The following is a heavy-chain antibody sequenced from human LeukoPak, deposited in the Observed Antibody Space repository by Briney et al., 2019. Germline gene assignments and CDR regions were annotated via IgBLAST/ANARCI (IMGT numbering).Heavy chain of an antibody. D-gene: IGHD6-13*01. V-gene: IGHV3-30*03. CDR3: AAGYSSSWYDY. CDR1: GFTFSSYG. J-gene: IGHJ4*02. CDR2: ISYDGSNE. Sequence: GGSLRLSCAASGFTFSSYGMHWVRQAPGKGLEWVAVISYDGSNEYYADSVKGRFTISRDNSKNTLYLQMNSLRAEDTAVCYCAAGYSSSWYDYWGQGTLVTVSS.